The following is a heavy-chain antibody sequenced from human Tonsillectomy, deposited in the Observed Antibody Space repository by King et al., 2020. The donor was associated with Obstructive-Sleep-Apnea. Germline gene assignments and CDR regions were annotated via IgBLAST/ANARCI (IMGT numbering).Heavy chain of an antibody. V-gene: IGHV1-18*04. Sequence: VQLVQSGAEVKKPGASVNVSCMASGYTFSSYGISWVRQAPGQGLEWMGWISAYNGDTNYAQKFQGRVTMTTDTSTSTAYMELRSLRSDDTAVYYCARVNYYDWFDPWGQGTLVTVSS. J-gene: IGHJ5*02. CDR2: ISAYNGDT. D-gene: IGHD3-22*01. CDR3: ARVNYYDWFDP. CDR1: GYTFSSYG.